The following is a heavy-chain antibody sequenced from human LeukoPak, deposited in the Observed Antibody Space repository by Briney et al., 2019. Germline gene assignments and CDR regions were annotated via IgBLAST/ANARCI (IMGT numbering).Heavy chain of an antibody. CDR1: GGSISSGSYY. V-gene: IGHV4-61*02. CDR3: ARGRRIVVVLGATRTHRDYYMDV. D-gene: IGHD2-15*01. CDR2: IYSSGSN. Sequence: SETLSLTCTVSGGSISSGSYYWSWIRQPAGKGLEWIGRIYSSGSNNYNPSLKSRVTISLDTSKNQFSLKLSSVTAADTAVYYCARGRRIVVVLGATRTHRDYYMDVWGKGTTVTISS. J-gene: IGHJ6*03.